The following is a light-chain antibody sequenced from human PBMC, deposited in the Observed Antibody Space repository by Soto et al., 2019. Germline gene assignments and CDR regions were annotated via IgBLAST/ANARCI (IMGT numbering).Light chain of an antibody. Sequence: DIVLTQSPGTLSLSPGERATLSCRASQNVMTNSLNWYQQKPGQAPRPLIFGASKRATGIPDRFSGSGSGTDFTPNINGPEPEYLAVSYCQHFCSSPQTFGQGTKVEIK. CDR3: QHFCSSPQT. J-gene: IGKJ2*01. CDR1: QNVMTNS. V-gene: IGKV3-20*01. CDR2: GAS.